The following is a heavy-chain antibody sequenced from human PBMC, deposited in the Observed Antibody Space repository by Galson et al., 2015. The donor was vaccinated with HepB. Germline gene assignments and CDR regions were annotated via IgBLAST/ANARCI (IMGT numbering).Heavy chain of an antibody. CDR1: GGSISSYY. V-gene: IGHV4-59*01. CDR3: ARGDFTYYDFWSGYYFFDY. CDR2: IYYSGST. J-gene: IGHJ4*02. D-gene: IGHD3-3*01. Sequence: ETLSLTCTVSGGSISSYYWSWIRQPPGKGLEWIGYIYYSGSTNYNPSLKSRVTISVDTSKNQFSLKLSSVTAADTAVYYCARGDFTYYDFWSGYYFFDYWGQGTLVTVSS.